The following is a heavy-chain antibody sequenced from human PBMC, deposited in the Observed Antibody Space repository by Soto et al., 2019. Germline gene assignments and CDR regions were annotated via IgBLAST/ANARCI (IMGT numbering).Heavy chain of an antibody. Sequence: PSETLSLTCTVSGGSISSGGYYWSWIRQPPGKGLEWIGEINHSGSTNYNPSLKSRVTISVDTSKNQFSLKLSSVTAADTAVYYCARLELRYFDWSPKYYFDYWGQGTLVTVSS. CDR1: GGSISSGGYY. CDR3: ARLELRYFDWSPKYYFDY. CDR2: INHSGST. D-gene: IGHD3-9*01. J-gene: IGHJ4*02. V-gene: IGHV4-39*07.